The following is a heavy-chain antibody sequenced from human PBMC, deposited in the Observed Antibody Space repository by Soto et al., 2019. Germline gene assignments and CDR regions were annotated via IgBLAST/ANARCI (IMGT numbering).Heavy chain of an antibody. J-gene: IGHJ1*01. V-gene: IGHV1-2*04. Sequence: GASVKVSCKASGYTFTYYYIHWVRQAPGQGLEWMGWINPNVGDTNYAQKFQGWVTMTRDTSISTAYMELGRLKSDDTALYYCARSPTYSSGWSTFEHWGQGTLVTVS. CDR1: GYTFTYYY. D-gene: IGHD6-19*01. CDR2: INPNVGDT. CDR3: ARSPTYSSGWSTFEH.